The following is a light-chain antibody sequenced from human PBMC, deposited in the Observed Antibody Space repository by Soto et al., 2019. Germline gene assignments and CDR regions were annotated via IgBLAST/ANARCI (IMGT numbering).Light chain of an antibody. CDR2: DAS. J-gene: IGKJ2*01. CDR1: QTIDNT. CDR3: QHYNHWPYT. V-gene: IGKV3-15*01. Sequence: EIVMTQSPATLSLSPGERATLSCRASQTIDNTLAWYQRKPGQAPRLLIYDASTRATGVPARFSGSGSGTDFTLTISSLQSEDFAVYYCQHYNHWPYTFGQGTKVEIK.